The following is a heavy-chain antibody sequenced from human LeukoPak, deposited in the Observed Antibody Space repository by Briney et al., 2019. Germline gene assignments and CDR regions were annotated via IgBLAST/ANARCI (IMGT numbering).Heavy chain of an antibody. CDR1: GGSISTYY. Sequence: PSETLSLTCTVSGGSISTYYWSWIRRPPEKGLEWIAYIHASGPTNYNPSPKSRITISVDTSKNQFSLKLSSVTAADTAVYYCARHDAGIAARPFDNWGQGTLVTVSS. CDR2: IHASGPT. V-gene: IGHV4-4*09. CDR3: ARHDAGIAARPFDN. J-gene: IGHJ4*02. D-gene: IGHD6-6*01.